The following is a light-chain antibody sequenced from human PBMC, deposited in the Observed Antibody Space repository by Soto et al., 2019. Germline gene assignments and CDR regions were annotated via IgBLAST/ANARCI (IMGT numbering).Light chain of an antibody. V-gene: IGKV3-15*01. Sequence: EIVMTQSPATLSVSPGERATLSCWASQSVSINLAWYQLKPGLAPRLLIYGASTRATGVPARFTGSGSETEFTLTISSLQSEDFAVYYCQQYNDWPPMYTFGQGTKLEIK. CDR2: GAS. J-gene: IGKJ2*01. CDR3: QQYNDWPPMYT. CDR1: QSVSIN.